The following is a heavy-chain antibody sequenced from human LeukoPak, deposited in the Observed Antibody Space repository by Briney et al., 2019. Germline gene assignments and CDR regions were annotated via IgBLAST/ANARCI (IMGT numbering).Heavy chain of an antibody. J-gene: IGHJ6*02. D-gene: IGHD3-3*01. CDR3: ARDITDYDFWSGYPDDYYYGMDV. CDR2: ITNDGSST. CDR1: GLTFSSHW. V-gene: IGHV3-74*01. Sequence: PGGSLRLSCAASGLTFSSHWMHWVRQAPGKGLVWVSRITNDGSSTTYADSVKGRFTISRDNSKNTLYLQMNSLRAEDTAVYYCARDITDYDFWSGYPDDYYYGMDVWGQGTTVTVSS.